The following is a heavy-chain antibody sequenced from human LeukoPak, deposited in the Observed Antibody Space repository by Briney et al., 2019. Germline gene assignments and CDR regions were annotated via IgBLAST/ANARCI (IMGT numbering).Heavy chain of an antibody. J-gene: IGHJ4*02. V-gene: IGHV3-30*18. CDR2: ISYDGSNK. CDR3: AKDGVSDIVSHYFDY. Sequence: GGSLRLSCAASGFTFSSYGMHWVRQAPGKGLEWAAVISYDGSNKYYADSVKGRFTISRDNSKNTLYLQMNSLRAEDTAVYYCAKDGVSDIVSHYFDYWGQGTLVTVSS. CDR1: GFTFSSYG. D-gene: IGHD5/OR15-5a*01.